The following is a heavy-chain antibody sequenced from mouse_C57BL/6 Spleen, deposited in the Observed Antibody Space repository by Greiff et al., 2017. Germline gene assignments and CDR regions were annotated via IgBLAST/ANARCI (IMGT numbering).Heavy chain of an antibody. D-gene: IGHD2-12*01. Sequence: DVMLVESGGGLVKPGGSLKLSCAASGFTFSDYGMHWVRQAPEKGLEWVAYISSGSSTIYYADTVKGRFTISRDNAKNTLFLQMTSLRSEDTAMYYCARRPTTFFDVWGTGTTVTVSS. CDR1: GFTFSDYG. V-gene: IGHV5-17*01. CDR2: ISSGSSTI. CDR3: ARRPTTFFDV. J-gene: IGHJ1*03.